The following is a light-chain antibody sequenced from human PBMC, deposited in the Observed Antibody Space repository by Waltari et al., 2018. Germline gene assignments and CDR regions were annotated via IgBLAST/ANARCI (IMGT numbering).Light chain of an antibody. V-gene: IGKV1-39*01. J-gene: IGKJ2*01. CDR2: LAS. CDR3: QQSYITAYT. Sequence: LEMTQSPSSLSASVGHRVTITCRASQSLSTFLNWYQQIPGKAPKLLIYLASTLQSGVPSRFSGSGSGTDFSLTISSLQPEDFATYYCQQSYITAYTFGQGTKLEIK. CDR1: QSLSTF.